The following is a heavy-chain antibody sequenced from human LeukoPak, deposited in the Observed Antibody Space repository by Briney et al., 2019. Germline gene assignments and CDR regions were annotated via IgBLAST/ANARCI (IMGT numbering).Heavy chain of an antibody. CDR2: INPYSGGT. J-gene: IGHJ3*02. V-gene: IGHV1-2*02. Sequence: ASVKVSCKASGYTFTDSYIHWVRQAPGQGLEWMGWINPYSGGTRYAQKFQSRVTMTRDTSITTAFMELSDLRSDDTAVYYCARARGVGVGATSIWGQGTMVTVSS. CDR1: GYTFTDSY. CDR3: ARARGVGVGATSI. D-gene: IGHD1-26*01.